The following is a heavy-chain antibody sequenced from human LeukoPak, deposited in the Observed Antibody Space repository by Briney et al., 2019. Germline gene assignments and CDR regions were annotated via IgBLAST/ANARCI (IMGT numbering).Heavy chain of an antibody. Sequence: GGSLRLSCAASGFTFSSYAMSWVRQAPGKGLEWVSAISGSGGSTYCADSVKGRFTISRDNSKNTLYLQMNSLRAEDTAVYYCAKGEAARPSPPYNWFDPWGQGTLVTVSS. J-gene: IGHJ5*02. D-gene: IGHD6-6*01. CDR3: AKGEAARPSPPYNWFDP. CDR2: ISGSGGST. CDR1: GFTFSSYA. V-gene: IGHV3-23*01.